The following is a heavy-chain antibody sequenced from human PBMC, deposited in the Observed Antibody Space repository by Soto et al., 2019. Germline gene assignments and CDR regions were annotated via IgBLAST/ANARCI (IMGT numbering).Heavy chain of an antibody. V-gene: IGHV4-31*03. CDR3: ARDYYDSSGYYYIDY. Sequence: PSETLSLTCTVSGGSLSSGGYYWSWIRQHPEKGLEWIGYIYYSGTTYYNPSLRSRLHISVYTYKNQFSLKLSSVTAADTAVYYCARDYYDSSGYYYIDYWGQGILVTVSS. CDR1: GGSLSSGGYY. D-gene: IGHD3-22*01. CDR2: IYYSGTT. J-gene: IGHJ4*02.